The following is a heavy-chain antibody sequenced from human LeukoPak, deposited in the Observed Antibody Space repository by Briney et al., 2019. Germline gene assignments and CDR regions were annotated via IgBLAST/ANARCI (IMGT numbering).Heavy chain of an antibody. Sequence: SETLSLTCTVSGGSISSYYWSWIRQPPEKGLEWIGYIYYSGSTNYNPSLKSRVTISVDTSKNQFSLKLSSVTAADTAVYYCARVSSCYYYYYGMDVWGQGTTVTVSS. D-gene: IGHD6-19*01. CDR1: GGSISSYY. CDR2: IYYSGST. J-gene: IGHJ6*02. CDR3: ARVSSCYYYYYGMDV. V-gene: IGHV4-59*01.